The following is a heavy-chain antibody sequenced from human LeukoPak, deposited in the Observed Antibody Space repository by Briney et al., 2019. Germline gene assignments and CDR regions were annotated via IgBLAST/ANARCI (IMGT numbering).Heavy chain of an antibody. CDR3: ARVWGCIVVAHGGCDAFDI. Sequence: PSEALSLTCTVSGYSISSGYYWGWIRQPPGKGLEWIGRIYHSGSTYYNPPLKSRVTISVDTSKNQFSLKLSSVTAADTAVYYCARVWGCIVVAHGGCDAFDIWGQGTMVTVSS. J-gene: IGHJ3*02. CDR1: GYSISSGYY. CDR2: IYHSGST. V-gene: IGHV4-38-2*02. D-gene: IGHD2-2*01.